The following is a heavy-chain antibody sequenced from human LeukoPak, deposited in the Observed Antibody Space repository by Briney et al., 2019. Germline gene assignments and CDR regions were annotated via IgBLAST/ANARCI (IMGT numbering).Heavy chain of an antibody. CDR3: ASVYYDILTGYTRDY. V-gene: IGHV4-61*08. D-gene: IGHD3-9*01. J-gene: IGHJ4*02. Sequence: PSETLSLTCTVSGGSISSGDYYWSWIRQPPGKGLEWIGYIYYSGSTNYNPSLKSRVTISVDTSKNQFSLKLSSVTAADTAVYYCASVYYDILTGYTRDYWGQGTLVTVSS. CDR1: GGSISSGDYY. CDR2: IYYSGST.